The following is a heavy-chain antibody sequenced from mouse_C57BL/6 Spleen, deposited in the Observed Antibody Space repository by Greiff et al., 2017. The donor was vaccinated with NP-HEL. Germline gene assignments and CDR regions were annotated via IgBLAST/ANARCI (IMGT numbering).Heavy chain of an antibody. CDR2: IDPTDSET. CDR3: ARKSYYGSSPFAY. J-gene: IGHJ3*01. V-gene: IGHV1-52*01. D-gene: IGHD1-1*01. Sequence: QVQLQQPGAELVRPGSSVKLSCKASGYTFTSYWMHWVKQRPIQGLEWIGNIDPTDSETHYNQKFKDKATLTVDKSSSTAYMQLSSLTSEDSAVYYCARKSYYGSSPFAYWGQGTLVTVSA. CDR1: GYTFTSYW.